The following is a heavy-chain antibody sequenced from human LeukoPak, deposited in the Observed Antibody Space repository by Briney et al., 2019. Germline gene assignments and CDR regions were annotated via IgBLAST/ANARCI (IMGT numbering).Heavy chain of an antibody. V-gene: IGHV1-2*02. CDR2: INPNSGGT. CDR3: ARVRYDSCGSSYFDY. J-gene: IGHJ4*02. CDR1: GYTFTGYY. D-gene: IGHD3-22*01. Sequence: ASVKVSCKASGYTFTGYYMHWVGQAPGQGREWMGWINPNSGGTNYAHKLQGRITMTRDTAISTAYMELSRLRSDDTAVYYCARVRYDSCGSSYFDYWGQGTLVTVSS.